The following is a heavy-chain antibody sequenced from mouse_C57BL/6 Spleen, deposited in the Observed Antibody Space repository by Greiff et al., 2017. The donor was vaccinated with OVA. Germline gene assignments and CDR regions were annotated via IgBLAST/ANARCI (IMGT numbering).Heavy chain of an antibody. CDR2: IYPGDGDT. CDR3: ARRAPYYGSPHWYFDV. J-gene: IGHJ1*03. CDR1: GYAFSSYW. V-gene: IGHV1-80*01. Sequence: QVQLQQSGAELVKPGASVKISCKASGYAFSSYWMNWVKQRPGKGLEWIGQIYPGDGDTNYNGKFKGKATLTADKSSSTAYMQLSSLTSEDSAVYFCARRAPYYGSPHWYFDVWGTGTTVTVSS. D-gene: IGHD1-1*01.